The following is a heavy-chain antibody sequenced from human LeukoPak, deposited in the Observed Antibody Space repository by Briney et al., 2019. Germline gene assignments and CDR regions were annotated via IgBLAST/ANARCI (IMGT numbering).Heavy chain of an antibody. D-gene: IGHD3-22*01. CDR3: ASEYTHDSSGYSAY. CDR1: GYTFTGYY. V-gene: IGHV1-2*02. CDR2: MNPDSGGT. J-gene: IGHJ4*02. Sequence: EASVKVSCKASGYTFTGYYMHWVRQAPGQGLEWMGWMNPDSGGTHYSQKFQGSVTMTRDTSTSTAYMELSGLRSHDTALYYYASEYTHDSSGYSAYWGQGTLVTVSS.